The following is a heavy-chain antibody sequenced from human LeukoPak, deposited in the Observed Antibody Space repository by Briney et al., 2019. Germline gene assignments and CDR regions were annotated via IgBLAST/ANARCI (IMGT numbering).Heavy chain of an antibody. CDR2: VSPDGSAT. CDR1: GFTFSTSW. D-gene: IGHD6-6*01. Sequence: PGGSLRLSCAASGFTFSTSWMTWVRQGPGRGPVWVSRVSPDGSATAYADSVKGRFTVSRDNAKNALYLQMNSLRADDTAVYYCRYGSPSGDYWGQGSLVTVSS. V-gene: IGHV3-74*01. CDR3: RYGSPSGDY. J-gene: IGHJ4*02.